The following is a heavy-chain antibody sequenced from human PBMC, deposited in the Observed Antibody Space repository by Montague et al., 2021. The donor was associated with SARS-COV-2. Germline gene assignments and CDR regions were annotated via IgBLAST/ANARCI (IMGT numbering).Heavy chain of an antibody. CDR2: INHSGST. J-gene: IGHJ6*02. V-gene: IGHV4-34*01. CDR1: GGSFSGYY. D-gene: IGHD3-10*01. CDR3: ARGRRILLWYGELLSGWGYYGMDV. Sequence: SETLSLTCAVYGGSFSGYYWSWIRQPPGKGLEWIGEINHSGSTNYNPSLKSRVTISVDTSKNQFSLKLSSVTAANTAVYYCARGRRILLWYGELLSGWGYYGMDVWGQGTTVTVSS.